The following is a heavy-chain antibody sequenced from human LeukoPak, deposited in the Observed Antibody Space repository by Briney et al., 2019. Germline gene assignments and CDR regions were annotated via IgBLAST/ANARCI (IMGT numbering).Heavy chain of an antibody. CDR2: VKQDGSQA. CDR3: SNGIYDSSY. J-gene: IGHJ4*02. V-gene: IGHV3-7*01. CDR1: GFTFTRYW. D-gene: IGHD6-6*01. Sequence: PGGSLRLSCATSGFTFTRYWMAWIRQSPGKGLEWVANVKQDGSQAYYLESVEGRFTISRDNAKTSLYLHMNNLRGEDTAVYYCSNGIYDSSYWGQGTLVTVSS.